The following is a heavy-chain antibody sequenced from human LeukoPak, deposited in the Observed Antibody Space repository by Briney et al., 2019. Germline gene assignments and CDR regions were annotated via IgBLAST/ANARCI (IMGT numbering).Heavy chain of an antibody. D-gene: IGHD5-12*01. CDR1: GYTFTSNW. CDR3: ARSGYSGYEADY. CDR2: IYPRDSDT. V-gene: IGHV5-51*01. Sequence: HGESLKISCQASGYTFTSNWFGWVRQVPGEGLEWVGIIYPRDSDTRYSPSFQGQVTISADKSISTAYLQWGSLEASDTAMYYCARSGYSGYEADYWGQGTLVTVSS. J-gene: IGHJ4*02.